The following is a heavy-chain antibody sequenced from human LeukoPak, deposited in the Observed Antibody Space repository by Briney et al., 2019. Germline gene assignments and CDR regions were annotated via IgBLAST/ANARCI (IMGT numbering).Heavy chain of an antibody. CDR2: IYSGGGT. CDR1: GFTVSRNY. CDR3: ARASFWFDDSGYYVDY. Sequence: GASLRLSCAASGFTVSRNYMTRVRHAPGKGLEWVSVIYSGGGTYYADSVRGRFTISRDNSKNTVYLQMNSLRAEDTAVYHCARASFWFDDSGYYVDYWGQGSLVTVSS. J-gene: IGHJ4*02. D-gene: IGHD3-22*01. V-gene: IGHV3-66*01.